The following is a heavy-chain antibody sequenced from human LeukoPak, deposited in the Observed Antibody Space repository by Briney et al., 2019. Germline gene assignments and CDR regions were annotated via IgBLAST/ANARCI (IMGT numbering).Heavy chain of an antibody. CDR1: GFTFSSYE. V-gene: IGHV3-48*03. D-gene: IGHD3-22*01. CDR2: ISSSGSTI. Sequence: QTGGSLRLSCAASGFTFSSYEMNWVRQAPGKGLEWVSYISSSGSTIYYADSVKGRFTTSRDNAKNSLYLQMNSLRAEDTAVYYCARDNTVSGYYELGYWGQGTLVTVSS. CDR3: ARDNTVSGYYELGY. J-gene: IGHJ4*02.